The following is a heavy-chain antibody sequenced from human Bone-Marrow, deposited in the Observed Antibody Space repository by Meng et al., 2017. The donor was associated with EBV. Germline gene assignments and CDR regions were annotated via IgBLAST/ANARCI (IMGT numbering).Heavy chain of an antibody. Sequence: QVQLVQSGSDLQKPGASVKLSCKASGYTFTSYAMNWVRQAPGHGLEWMGWINTKTGKPTYAPGFTGRFVFSLDTSDSTTYLQISSLKTEDSAVYYCARDGGRRLDYWGQGTLVTVSS. CDR3: ARDGGRRLDY. V-gene: IGHV7-4-1*02. CDR2: INTKTGKP. CDR1: GYTFTSYA. J-gene: IGHJ4*02. D-gene: IGHD3-16*01.